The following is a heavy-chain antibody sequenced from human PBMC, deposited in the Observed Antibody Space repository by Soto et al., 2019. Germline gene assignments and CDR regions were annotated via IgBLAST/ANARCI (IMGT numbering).Heavy chain of an antibody. D-gene: IGHD1-7*01. CDR3: ARLRTTSDYYYYMDV. V-gene: IGHV4-39*01. J-gene: IGHJ6*03. Sequence: SETLSLTCTVSGGSISSSSYYWGWIRQPPGKGLEWIGSIYYSGSTYYNPSLKSRVTISVDTSKNQFSLKLSSVTAADTAVYYCARLRTTSDYYYYMDVWGKGTTVTVSS. CDR1: GGSISSSSYY. CDR2: IYYSGST.